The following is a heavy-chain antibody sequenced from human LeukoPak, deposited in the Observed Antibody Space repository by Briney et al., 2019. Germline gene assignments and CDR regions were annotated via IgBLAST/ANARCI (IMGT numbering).Heavy chain of an antibody. Sequence: AGGSLRLSCAASGFTVSSNYMSWVRQAPGKGLEWVSVIYSGGSTYYADSVKGRFTISRDNSKNTLYLQMNSLRAEDTAVCYCARDWWGYIDYWGQGTLVTVSS. CDR1: GFTVSSNY. CDR3: ARDWWGYIDY. J-gene: IGHJ4*02. D-gene: IGHD2-21*01. CDR2: IYSGGST. V-gene: IGHV3-66*02.